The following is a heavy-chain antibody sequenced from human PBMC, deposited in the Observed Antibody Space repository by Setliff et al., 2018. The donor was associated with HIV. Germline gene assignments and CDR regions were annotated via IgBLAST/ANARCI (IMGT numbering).Heavy chain of an antibody. J-gene: IGHJ6*03. V-gene: IGHV1-2*06. D-gene: IGHD6-19*01. CDR2: INPNSGGT. Sequence: ASVKVSCKVSGYTFTGYYMHWVRQAPGQGLEWMGRINPNSGGTNYAQKFQGRVTMTRDTSISTAYMELSRLRSDDTAVYYCARDWVAGTSGYYYYYMDVWGKGTTVTVS. CDR3: ARDWVAGTSGYYYYYMDV. CDR1: GYTFTGYY.